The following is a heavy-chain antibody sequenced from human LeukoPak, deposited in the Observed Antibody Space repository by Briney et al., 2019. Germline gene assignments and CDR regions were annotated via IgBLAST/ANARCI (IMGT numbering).Heavy chain of an antibody. D-gene: IGHD2-15*01. CDR2: ISGSGGNT. J-gene: IGHJ4*02. Sequence: GGSLRLSCAASGFTFSNYAMSWVRQAPGKGLEWVSGISGSGGNTYYADSVKGRFTISRDNSKNTLNLQMNSLRVEDTAIYYCAKEREAYCSGGSCYGSDKLFPADYWGQGTPVTVSS. CDR3: AKEREAYCSGGSCYGSDKLFPADY. V-gene: IGHV3-23*01. CDR1: GFTFSNYA.